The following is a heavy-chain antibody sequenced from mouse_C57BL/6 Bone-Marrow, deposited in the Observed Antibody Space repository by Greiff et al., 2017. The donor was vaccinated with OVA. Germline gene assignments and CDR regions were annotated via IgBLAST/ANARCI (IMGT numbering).Heavy chain of an antibody. CDR3: ARRGYYGSSYLDY. CDR2: IYPGSGST. V-gene: IGHV1-55*01. CDR1: GYTFTSYW. Sequence: QVQLKQPGAELVKPGASVQMSCKASGYTFTSYWITWVKQRPGQGLEWIGDIYPGSGSTNYNEKFKSKATLTVDTSSSTAYMQLSSLTSEDSAVYYCARRGYYGSSYLDYWGQGTSVTVSS. J-gene: IGHJ4*01. D-gene: IGHD1-1*01.